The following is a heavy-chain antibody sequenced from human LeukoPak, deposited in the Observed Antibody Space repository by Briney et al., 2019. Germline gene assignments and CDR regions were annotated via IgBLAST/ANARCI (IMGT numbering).Heavy chain of an antibody. V-gene: IGHV3-7*01. CDR1: GFTFSSYW. D-gene: IGHD6-19*01. CDR2: IKQDGSEK. J-gene: IGHJ4*02. CDR3: ARARYSSGWYYFDY. Sequence: GGSLRLSCAASGFTFSSYWMSWVRQAPGKGLEWVANIKQDGSEKYYVDSVKGRFTISRDNAKNSLYLQVNSLRAEDTAVYYCARARYSSGWYYFDYWGQGTLVTVSS.